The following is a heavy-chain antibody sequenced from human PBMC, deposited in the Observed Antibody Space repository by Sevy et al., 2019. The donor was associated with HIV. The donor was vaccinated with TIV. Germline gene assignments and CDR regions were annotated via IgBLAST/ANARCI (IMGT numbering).Heavy chain of an antibody. V-gene: IGHV3-30*18. J-gene: IGHJ6*02. CDR1: GFTFSSYG. CDR2: ISYDGSNK. CDR3: AKDAVVRGASSYGMDV. D-gene: IGHD3-10*01. Sequence: GGSLRLSCAASGFTFSSYGMHWVRQAPGKGLEWVAVISYDGSNKYYADSVKGRFTITRDNSKNTLYLQMNSLRVEDTAVYYCAKDAVVRGASSYGMDVWGQGTTVTVSS.